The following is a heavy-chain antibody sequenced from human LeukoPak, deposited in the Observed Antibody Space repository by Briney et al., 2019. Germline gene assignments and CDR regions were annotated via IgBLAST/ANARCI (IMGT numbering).Heavy chain of an antibody. CDR2: INHSGST. CDR3: ARVHRDY. Sequence: SETLSLTCAVYGGSFSGYYWSWIRQPPGKGLEWIGEINHSGSTNYNPSLKSRVTISVDTSKNQFSLKLSSVTAADTAVYYCARVHRDYWGQGTLVTVSS. CDR1: GGSFSGYY. V-gene: IGHV4-34*01. J-gene: IGHJ4*02.